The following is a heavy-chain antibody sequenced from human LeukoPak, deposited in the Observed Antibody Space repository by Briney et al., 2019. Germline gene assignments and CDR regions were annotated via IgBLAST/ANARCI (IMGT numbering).Heavy chain of an antibody. V-gene: IGHV1-69*13. CDR1: GGTFSSYA. Sequence: ASVKVSCKASGGTFSSYAISWVRQAPGQGLEWMGGIIPIFGTANYAQKFQGRVTITADESTSTAYMELSSLRSEDTAVYYCARGPMLGIRDYYMDVWGKGTTVTISS. CDR2: IIPIFGTA. D-gene: IGHD7-27*01. J-gene: IGHJ6*03. CDR3: ARGPMLGIRDYYMDV.